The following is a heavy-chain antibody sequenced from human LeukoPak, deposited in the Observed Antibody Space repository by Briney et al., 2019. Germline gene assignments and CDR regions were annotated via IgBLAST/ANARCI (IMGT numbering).Heavy chain of an antibody. CDR1: GFTFSSYA. CDR2: ISARGDST. J-gene: IGHJ4*02. V-gene: IGHV3-23*01. CDR3: ARGAYGDYVY. D-gene: IGHD4-17*01. Sequence: GGSLRLSCAASGFTFSSYAVSWVRQAPGKGLEWVSAISARGDSTYYADSVEGRFTISRDNSKNTLYLQMNSLRGEDTALYYCARGAYGDYVYWGQGTLVTVSS.